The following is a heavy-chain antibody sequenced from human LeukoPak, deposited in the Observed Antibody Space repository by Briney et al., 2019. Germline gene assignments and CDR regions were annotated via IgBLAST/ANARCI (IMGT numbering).Heavy chain of an antibody. CDR1: GYTFTSYG. Sequence: ASVKVSCTASGYTFTSYGISWVRQAPGQGLEWMGIINPSGGSTSYAQKFQGRVTMTRDTSTSTVYMELSSLRSEDTAVYYCARVGGSSFFDYWGQGTLVTVSS. CDR3: ARVGGSSFFDY. D-gene: IGHD1-26*01. CDR2: INPSGGST. V-gene: IGHV1-46*01. J-gene: IGHJ4*02.